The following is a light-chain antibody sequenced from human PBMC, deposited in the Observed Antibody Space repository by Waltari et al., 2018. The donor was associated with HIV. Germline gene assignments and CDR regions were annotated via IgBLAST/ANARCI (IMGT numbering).Light chain of an antibody. CDR1: SSNIGSKY. J-gene: IGLJ2*01. CDR3: AAWDDSLSGRGV. CDR2: RNY. Sequence: QSVLTQPPSASGTPGQRVPIPCSGSSSNIGSKYVYWYQQLPGTAPKLLIYRNYQRPSGVPDRFSGSKSGTSASLAISGLRSEDEADYYCAAWDDSLSGRGVFGGGTKLTVL. V-gene: IGLV1-47*01.